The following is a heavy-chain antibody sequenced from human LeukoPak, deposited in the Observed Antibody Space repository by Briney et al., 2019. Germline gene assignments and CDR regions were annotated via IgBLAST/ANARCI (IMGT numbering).Heavy chain of an antibody. V-gene: IGHV4-59*01. CDR3: ARGRLGATY. J-gene: IGHJ4*01. CDR1: GASISSFS. Sequence: SETLSLTCTVSGASISSFSWTWMRQSPGKVLEWIGCIYSSGSTNYNPSLKSRVTISVDMSKKQLSLRLNSVTAADTAVYYCARGRLGATYWRQGTLVTVSS. D-gene: IGHD7-27*01. CDR2: IYSSGST.